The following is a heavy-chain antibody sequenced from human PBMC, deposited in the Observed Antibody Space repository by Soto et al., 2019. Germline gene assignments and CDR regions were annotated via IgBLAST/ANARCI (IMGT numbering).Heavy chain of an antibody. CDR2: LYYSGST. CDR3: ARVGSREDSSRWYWWFDP. J-gene: IGHJ5*02. Sequence: PSENLCVVCTFTVGSISSGGYYWSWIRQHRGKGLEWIGYLYYSGSTYYNPSLKSRVTISVDTSKNQFSLKLSSVTAADTAVYYCARVGSREDSSRWYWWFDPWGQGTLVTAPQ. V-gene: IGHV4-31*03. D-gene: IGHD6-13*01. CDR1: VGSISSGGYY.